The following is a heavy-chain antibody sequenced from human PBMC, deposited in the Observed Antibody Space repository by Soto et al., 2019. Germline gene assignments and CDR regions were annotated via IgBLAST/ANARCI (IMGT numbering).Heavy chain of an antibody. V-gene: IGHV4-31*03. CDR2: IYYTGSS. CDR3: ARLYTYGYYYFDT. CDR1: GDSISSGNYY. Sequence: QVQLQESGPGLVKPSQTLSLTCTVSGDSISSGNYYWSWIRQHPGRGLEWIGYIYYTGSSYYSPSLKSRVSMSVDTSKNQFSLTLNSVTPADTAVYFCARLYTYGYYYFDTWGQGTLVTVSS. J-gene: IGHJ4*02. D-gene: IGHD5-18*01.